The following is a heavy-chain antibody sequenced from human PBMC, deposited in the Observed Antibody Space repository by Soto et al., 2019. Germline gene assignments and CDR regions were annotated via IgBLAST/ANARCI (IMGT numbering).Heavy chain of an antibody. CDR1: GYTLNTYY. D-gene: IGHD1-1*01. CDR2: INPRGGST. Sequence: QVQLVQSGAEVQKPGASVKVSCKASGYTLNTYYMHWVRQAPGQGPEWMGIINPRGGSTTYAQNFQDRVTMNRDTSSSTVYMELSSLRSEDTAVYYCASWHEREHAYDVWGQGTTVTVSS. J-gene: IGHJ3*01. CDR3: ASWHEREHAYDV. V-gene: IGHV1-46*02.